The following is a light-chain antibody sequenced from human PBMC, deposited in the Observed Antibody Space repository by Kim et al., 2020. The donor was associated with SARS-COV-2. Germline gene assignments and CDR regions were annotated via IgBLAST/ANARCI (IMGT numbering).Light chain of an antibody. Sequence: EIVLTQSPATLSLSPGERATLSCRASQSVRTYLAWYQQKPGQAPRLLIYAASTRATGIPARFSGSGSGTDFTLTISSLEPEDFAVYFCQQRSTWLRTFGGGTKLEI. CDR1: QSVRTY. V-gene: IGKV3-11*01. CDR3: QQRSTWLRT. CDR2: AAS. J-gene: IGKJ4*01.